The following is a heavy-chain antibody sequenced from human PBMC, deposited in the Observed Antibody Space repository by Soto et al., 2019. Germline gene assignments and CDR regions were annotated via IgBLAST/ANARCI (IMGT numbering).Heavy chain of an antibody. Sequence: GGSLRLSCAASGFTFSSYGMHWVRQAPGKGLEWVAVIWYDGSNKYYADSVKGRFTISRDNSKNTLYLQMNSLRSEDTAVYYCARSGDPKYYFDYWGQGTLVTVSS. J-gene: IGHJ4*02. D-gene: IGHD4-17*01. CDR2: IWYDGSNK. V-gene: IGHV3-33*01. CDR3: ARSGDPKYYFDY. CDR1: GFTFSSYG.